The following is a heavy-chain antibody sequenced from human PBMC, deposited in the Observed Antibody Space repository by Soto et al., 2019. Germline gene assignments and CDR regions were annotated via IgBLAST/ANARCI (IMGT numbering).Heavy chain of an antibody. CDR1: GFTFTTYA. CDR2: ISGSGGST. V-gene: IGHV3-23*01. J-gene: IGHJ4*02. Sequence: EVQVLESGGGLVQPGGSLRLSCVAFGFTFTTYAMTCVRQAPRKGLEWVSIISGSGGSTHYADSVKGRFIISRDNSKNTLYLQMNGPRAEYTAVYYCAKTGFGRYCSSTSCVHFYYCGQGNLVTVSA. D-gene: IGHD2-2*01. CDR3: AKTGFGRYCSSTSCVHFYY.